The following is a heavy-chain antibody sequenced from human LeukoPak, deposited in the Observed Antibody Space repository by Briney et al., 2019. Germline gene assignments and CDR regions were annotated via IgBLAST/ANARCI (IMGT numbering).Heavy chain of an antibody. J-gene: IGHJ4*02. CDR1: GYSFTNSW. CDR2: INPGDSNI. D-gene: IGHD5-18*01. CDR3: ARHGGYSYGYAY. Sequence: GESLKISCKASGYSFTNSWIGWVRQMPGKGLEWMGLINPGDSNIKYSPSFQGQVTISADKSISTAYLQWSSLKASDTAMYYCARHGGYSYGYAYWGQGTLVTVSS. V-gene: IGHV5-51*01.